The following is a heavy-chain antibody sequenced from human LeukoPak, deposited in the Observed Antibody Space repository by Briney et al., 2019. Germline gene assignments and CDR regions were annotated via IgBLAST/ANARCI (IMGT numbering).Heavy chain of an antibody. Sequence: ASVKVSCKASGYTFTGYYMHWVRQAPGQGLEWMGWINPNSGGTNYAQKLQGRVTMTTDTSTSTAYMELRSLRSDDTAVYYCARDRGFGELREDYWGQGTLVTVSS. CDR2: INPNSGGT. CDR1: GYTFTGYY. V-gene: IGHV1-2*02. D-gene: IGHD3-10*01. CDR3: ARDRGFGELREDY. J-gene: IGHJ4*02.